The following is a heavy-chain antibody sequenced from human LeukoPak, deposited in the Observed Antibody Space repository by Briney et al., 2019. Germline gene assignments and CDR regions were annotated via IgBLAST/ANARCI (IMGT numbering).Heavy chain of an antibody. CDR3: ARGYYDTNFDY. CDR1: GFTFDDYG. V-gene: IGHV3-20*04. J-gene: IGHJ4*02. Sequence: GGSLRLSCAASGFTFDDYGMSWVRQAPGKGLEWVSGINWNGGSTGYADSVKGRFTISRDNAKNTLYLQMNSLRAEDTAVYYCARGYYDTNFDYWGQGTLVTVSS. D-gene: IGHD3-22*01. CDR2: INWNGGST.